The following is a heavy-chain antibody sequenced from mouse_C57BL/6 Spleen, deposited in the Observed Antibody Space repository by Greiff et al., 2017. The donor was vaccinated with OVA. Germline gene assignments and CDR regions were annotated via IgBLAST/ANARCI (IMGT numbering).Heavy chain of an antibody. D-gene: IGHD2-1*01. CDR1: GYSFTSYY. CDR2: IYPGSGNT. Sequence: VQLQQSGPELVKPGASVKISCKASGYSFTSYYIHWVKQRPGQGLEWIGWIYPGSGNTKYNEKFKGKATLTADTSSSTAYMQLSSLTSEDSAVYYCARRYGNYAAMDYWGQGTSVTVSS. J-gene: IGHJ4*01. CDR3: ARRYGNYAAMDY. V-gene: IGHV1-66*01.